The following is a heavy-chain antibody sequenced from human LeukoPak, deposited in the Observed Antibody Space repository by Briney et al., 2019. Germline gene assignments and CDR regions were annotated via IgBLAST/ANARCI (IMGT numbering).Heavy chain of an antibody. CDR2: INAGNGNT. CDR1: GYTFTSYA. V-gene: IGHV1-3*03. D-gene: IGHD1-14*01. J-gene: IGHJ3*02. Sequence: ASVKVSCKASGYTFTSYAMYWVRQAPGQRLEWMGWINAGNGNTKYSQEFQGRVTITRDTSASTAYMELSSLRSEDMAVYYCARDGYSRTFDIWGQGTMVTVSS. CDR3: ARDGYSRTFDI.